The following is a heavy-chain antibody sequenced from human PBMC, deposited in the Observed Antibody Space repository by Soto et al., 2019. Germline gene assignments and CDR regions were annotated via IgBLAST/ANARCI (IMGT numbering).Heavy chain of an antibody. J-gene: IGHJ4*02. CDR3: AREGRGGDRNFDY. D-gene: IGHD2-21*02. V-gene: IGHV1-69*13. CDR2: IIPIFGTA. Sequence: ASVKVSCKASGGTFSSYAISWVRQAPGQGLEWMGGIIPIFGTANYAQKFQGRVTITADESTSTAYMELSSLRSEDTAVYYCAREGRGGDRNFDYWGQGTLVTVSS. CDR1: GGTFSSYA.